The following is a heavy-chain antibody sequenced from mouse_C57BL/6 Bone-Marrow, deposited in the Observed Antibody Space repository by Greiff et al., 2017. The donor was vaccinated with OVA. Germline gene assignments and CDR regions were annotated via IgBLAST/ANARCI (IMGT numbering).Heavy chain of an antibody. CDR2: IRNKANGYTT. CDR3: ASLYYDYDHVDY. J-gene: IGHJ2*01. V-gene: IGHV7-3*01. D-gene: IGHD2-4*01. Sequence: EVKVVESGGGLVQPGGSLSLSCAASGFTFTDYYMSWVRQPPGQALEWLGFIRNKANGYTTEYSASVKGRFTISRDNSQSILYLQMNALRAEDSATYDGASLYYDYDHVDYWGQGTTLTVSA. CDR1: GFTFTDYY.